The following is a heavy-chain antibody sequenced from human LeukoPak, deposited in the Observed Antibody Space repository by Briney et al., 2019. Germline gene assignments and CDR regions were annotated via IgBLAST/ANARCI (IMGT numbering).Heavy chain of an antibody. V-gene: IGHV3-53*01. J-gene: IGHJ4*02. Sequence: PGGSLRLSXAASGFTVSSNYMSCVRQAPGKGLEWVSVIYSGGSTYYADSVTGRFTISRDNSKNTLYLQMNSLRAEDTAVYYCARDLGTDFDYWGQGTLVTVSS. CDR2: IYSGGST. CDR3: ARDLGTDFDY. CDR1: GFTVSSNY. D-gene: IGHD1-1*01.